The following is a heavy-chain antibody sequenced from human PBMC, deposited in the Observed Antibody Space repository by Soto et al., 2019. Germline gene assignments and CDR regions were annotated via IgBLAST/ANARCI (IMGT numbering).Heavy chain of an antibody. Sequence: SETLALAGIVSGDSMNSYYWGWFRKPPGKGLEWIGYIYYSGSTNYNPSLKSRVTISVDTSKNQFSLKLSSVTAADTAVYYCARDYCSSTSCQTYYMDVWGKGTTVTVSS. D-gene: IGHD2-2*01. CDR1: GDSMNSYY. V-gene: IGHV4-59*01. J-gene: IGHJ6*03. CDR3: ARDYCSSTSCQTYYMDV. CDR2: IYYSGST.